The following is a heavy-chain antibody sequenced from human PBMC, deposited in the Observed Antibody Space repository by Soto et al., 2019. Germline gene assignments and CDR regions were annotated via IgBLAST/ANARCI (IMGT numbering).Heavy chain of an antibody. V-gene: IGHV1-2*04. J-gene: IGHJ6*02. Sequence: HWVRQAPGQGLEWMGWINPNSGGTNYAQRFQGWVTMTRDRSISTAYMELSRLKSDDTAVYYCARVGGGLASLGYYGMDVWGQGTTVTVSS. D-gene: IGHD3-10*01. CDR3: ARVGGGLASLGYYGMDV. CDR2: INPNSGGT.